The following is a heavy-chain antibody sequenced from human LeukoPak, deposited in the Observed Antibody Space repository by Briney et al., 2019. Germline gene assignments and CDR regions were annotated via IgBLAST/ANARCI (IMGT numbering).Heavy chain of an antibody. J-gene: IGHJ4*02. CDR1: GFMFHDYA. Sequence: GGSLRLSCAGPGFMFHDYAIHWVRQAPGKGLEWVSLISGDGGSTFYADSVKGRFTISKDNSKNSLYLQMNSLRSDDTALYYCARESESSGWYDYWGQGTLVTVSS. V-gene: IGHV3-43*02. CDR2: ISGDGGST. D-gene: IGHD6-19*01. CDR3: ARESESSGWYDY.